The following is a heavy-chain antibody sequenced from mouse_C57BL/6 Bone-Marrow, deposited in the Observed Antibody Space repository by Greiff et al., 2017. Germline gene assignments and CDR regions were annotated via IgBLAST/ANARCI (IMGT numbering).Heavy chain of an antibody. D-gene: IGHD4-1*01. J-gene: IGHJ2*01. CDR3: AREGTGTLDY. CDR2: IYPGDGDT. CDR1: GYAFSSYW. V-gene: IGHV1-80*01. Sequence: SGAELVKPGASVKISCKASGYAFSSYWMNWVKQRPGTGLEWIGKIYPGDGDTNYNGKFKGKATLTADKSSSTAYMQLSSLTSEDSAVYFCAREGTGTLDYWGQGTTRTVSS.